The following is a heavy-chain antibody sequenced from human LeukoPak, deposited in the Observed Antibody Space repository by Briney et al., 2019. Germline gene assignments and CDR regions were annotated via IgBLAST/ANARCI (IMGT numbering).Heavy chain of an antibody. Sequence: SVKVYCKASGGTFSSYAISWVRQAPGQGLEWMGRIIPILGIANYAQKFQGRVTITADKSTSTAYMELSSLRSEDTAVYYCAPDIVVVPAASGYWGQGTLVTVSS. CDR3: APDIVVVPAASGY. CDR2: IIPILGIA. V-gene: IGHV1-69*04. CDR1: GGTFSSYA. D-gene: IGHD2-2*01. J-gene: IGHJ4*02.